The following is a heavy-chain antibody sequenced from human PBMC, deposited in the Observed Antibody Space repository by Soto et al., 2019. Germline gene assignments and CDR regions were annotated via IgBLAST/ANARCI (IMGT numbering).Heavy chain of an antibody. CDR2: IKSKTDGGTS. CDR3: TTESYPTMIIVRFDY. D-gene: IGHD3-22*01. J-gene: IGHJ4*01. CDR1: GFTFGNAW. V-gene: IGHV3-15*07. Sequence: GGSLRLSCAASGFTFGNAWINWVRQAPGKGLEWVGRIKSKTDGGTSDFAAPVKGRFAVSRDDSKDMVYLQMNSLKPEDPGIYYFTTESYPTMIIVRFDYWCQGTLVTVFS.